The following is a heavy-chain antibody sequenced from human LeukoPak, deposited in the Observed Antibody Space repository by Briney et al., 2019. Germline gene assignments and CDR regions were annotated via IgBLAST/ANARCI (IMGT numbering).Heavy chain of an antibody. CDR2: IYYSGSA. Sequence: SETLSLTCTVSGGSISSSSSYWGWIRQPPGKGLEWIGSIYYSGSAYYNPSLKSRVTISVDTSKNQFSLKLSSVTAADTAVYYCASRTWGSGSYYNVYYFDYWGQGTLVTVSS. CDR1: GGSISSSSSY. J-gene: IGHJ4*02. CDR3: ASRTWGSGSYYNVYYFDY. V-gene: IGHV4-39*01. D-gene: IGHD3-10*01.